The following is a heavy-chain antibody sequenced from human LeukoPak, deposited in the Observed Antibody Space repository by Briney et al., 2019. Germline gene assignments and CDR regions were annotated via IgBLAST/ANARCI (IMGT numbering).Heavy chain of an antibody. Sequence: ASVKVSCKASGYTFTSYDINWVRQATGQGLEWMGWMNPNSGNTGYAQKFQGRVTMTRNTSISTAYMELSSLRSEDTAVYCCARGQQLGYYYYHYMDVWGKGTTVTVSS. J-gene: IGHJ6*03. V-gene: IGHV1-8*01. CDR2: MNPNSGNT. CDR1: GYTFTSYD. D-gene: IGHD6-13*01. CDR3: ARGQQLGYYYYHYMDV.